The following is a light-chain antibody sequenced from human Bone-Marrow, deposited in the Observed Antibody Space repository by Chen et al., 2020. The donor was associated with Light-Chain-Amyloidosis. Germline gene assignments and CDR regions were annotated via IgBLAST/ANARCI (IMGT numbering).Light chain of an antibody. CDR2: EVT. J-gene: IGLJ1*01. CDR1: SSDGGGDNH. V-gene: IGLV2-14*01. Sequence: QSALTQPASVSGSPGQSITISCTGTSSDGGGDNHVSWYQQHPDKAPKLMIYEVTNRPSWVPDRFSCSKSDNTASLTISGIQTEDEADYFCSSYTITNTLVFGSGTRVTVL. CDR3: SSYTITNTLV.